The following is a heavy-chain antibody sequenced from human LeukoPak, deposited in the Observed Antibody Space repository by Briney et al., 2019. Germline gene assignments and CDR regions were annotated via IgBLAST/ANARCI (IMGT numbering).Heavy chain of an antibody. J-gene: IGHJ6*03. Sequence: PSETLSLTCTVSGGSISSYYWSWIRQPPGKGLEWIGYIYYSGSTNYNPSLKSRVTISVDTSKNQFSLKLSSVTAADTAVYYCARDLLADFYTKDSYFYIDVWGKGTTVTVSS. CDR2: IYYSGST. CDR1: GGSISSYY. CDR3: ARDLLADFYTKDSYFYIDV. V-gene: IGHV4-59*01. D-gene: IGHD2/OR15-2a*01.